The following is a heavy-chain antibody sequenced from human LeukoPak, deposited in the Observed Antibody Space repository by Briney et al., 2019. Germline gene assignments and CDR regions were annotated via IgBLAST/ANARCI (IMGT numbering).Heavy chain of an antibody. J-gene: IGHJ4*02. D-gene: IGHD6-19*01. CDR2: IYYSGST. Sequence: SETLSLTCTVSGGSISSSSYYWGWIRQPPGKGLEWIGSIYYSGSTYYNPSLKSRVTISVDTSKNQFSLKLSSVTAADTAVYYCARADPSGWLDYRGQGTLVTVSS. CDR3: ARADPSGWLDY. CDR1: GGSISSSSYY. V-gene: IGHV4-39*01.